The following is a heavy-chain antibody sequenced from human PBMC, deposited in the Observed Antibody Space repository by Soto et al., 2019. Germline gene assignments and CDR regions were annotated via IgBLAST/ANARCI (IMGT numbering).Heavy chain of an antibody. J-gene: IGHJ4*02. V-gene: IGHV3-7*01. CDR1: GFTFTTYW. D-gene: IGHD3-16*01. CDR2: IKQDGSEK. Sequence: GGSLRLSCAASGFTFTTYWMNWVRQAPGKGLEWVANIKQDGSEKYYVDSVKGRFTISRDNAKNSLYLQMNSLRAEDTAVYYWVRLDGGSYFKYWGQGTLVTVSS. CDR3: VRLDGGSYFKY.